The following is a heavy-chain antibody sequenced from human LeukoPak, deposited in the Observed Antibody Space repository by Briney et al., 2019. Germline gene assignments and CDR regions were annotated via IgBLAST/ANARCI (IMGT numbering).Heavy chain of an antibody. CDR3: AINRSSWALDS. D-gene: IGHD6-13*01. CDR1: GYTFTGYY. V-gene: IGHV1-2*02. CDR2: INPNSGGT. J-gene: IGHJ4*02. Sequence: ASVKVSCKASGYTFTGYYMHWVRQAPGQGLEWMGWINPNSGGTSYAQKFQDRVTMTRDTSISTAYMELSRLTSDDTAVYYCAINRSSWALDSWGQGILVTVSS.